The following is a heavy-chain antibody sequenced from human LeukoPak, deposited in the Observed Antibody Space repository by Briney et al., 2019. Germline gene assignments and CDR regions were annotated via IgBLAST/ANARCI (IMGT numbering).Heavy chain of an antibody. V-gene: IGHV1-18*01. Sequence: ASVKVSCKASGYTFNRYGLSWVRQAPGQGLEWMGWISTYNGNAHYAQKLQGRVTMTIDTSTSTAYMELRSLRPDDTAAYYCARARDTSGWYLDAFGVWGQGTLVSVSS. CDR1: GYTFNRYG. D-gene: IGHD6-19*01. CDR3: ARARDTSGWYLDAFGV. CDR2: ISTYNGNA. J-gene: IGHJ3*01.